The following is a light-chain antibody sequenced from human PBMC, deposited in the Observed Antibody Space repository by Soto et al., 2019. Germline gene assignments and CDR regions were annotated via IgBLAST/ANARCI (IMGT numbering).Light chain of an antibody. V-gene: IGKV3-20*01. CDR1: QSISSTY. J-gene: IGKJ1*01. Sequence: EIVLTQSPGTLSLPPGERVTLSCRASQSISSTYLAWYQQKPGQAPRLLIYGVSTRATGIPDRFSGSGSGTDFTLTISRLEPEDFAVYYCQQYVTSPWTFGQGTKVEIK. CDR3: QQYVTSPWT. CDR2: GVS.